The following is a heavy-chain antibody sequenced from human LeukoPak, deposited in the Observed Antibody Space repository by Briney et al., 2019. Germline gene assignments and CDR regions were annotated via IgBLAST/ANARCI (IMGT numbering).Heavy chain of an antibody. CDR1: GFTFSSYS. J-gene: IGHJ4*02. CDR2: ISSSSSYI. CDR3: ARDPNGGSYFDY. Sequence: GGSLRLSCAASGFTFSSYSMNWVRQAPGKGLEWVSSISSSSSYIYYADSVKGRFTISRDNAKNSLYLQMNSLRAEGTAVYYCARDPNGGSYFDYWGQGTLVTVSS. V-gene: IGHV3-21*01. D-gene: IGHD7-27*01.